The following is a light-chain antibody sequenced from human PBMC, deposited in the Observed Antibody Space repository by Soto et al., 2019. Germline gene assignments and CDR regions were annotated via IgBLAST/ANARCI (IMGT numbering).Light chain of an antibody. V-gene: IGLV4-69*01. J-gene: IGLJ3*02. CDR3: QTWGTGINWV. CDR1: SGHTNYA. CDR2: LNSDGSH. Sequence: QSVLTQSPSASASLGASVKLTCTLSSGHTNYAIAWHQQQPEKGPRYLMKLNSDGSHSKGDGSPDRFSGSSSGAERYLSISSLQSVDEADYYCQTWGTGINWVFGGGTKLTVL.